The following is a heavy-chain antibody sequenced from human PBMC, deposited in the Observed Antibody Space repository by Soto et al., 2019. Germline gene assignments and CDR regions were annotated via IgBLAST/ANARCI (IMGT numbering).Heavy chain of an antibody. D-gene: IGHD6-13*01. CDR1: GFSLTTSGVG. CDR3: AHSSPQLAYDY. J-gene: IGHJ4*02. V-gene: IGHV2-5*02. CDR2: IYWDDDK. Sequence: QITLKESGPTLVKPTQTLTLTCTFSGFSLTTSGVGVGWIRQPPGKALEWLALIYWDDDKLYSPSLKSRLTITKDTSKDQVVTTMTNMDPVDTATYYCAHSSPQLAYDYWGQGTLVTVSS.